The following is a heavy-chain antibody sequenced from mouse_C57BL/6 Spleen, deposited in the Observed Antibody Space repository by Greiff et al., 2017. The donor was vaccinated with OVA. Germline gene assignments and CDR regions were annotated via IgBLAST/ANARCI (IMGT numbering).Heavy chain of an antibody. CDR2: IYPSDSET. D-gene: IGHD1-1*01. J-gene: IGHJ2*01. CDR3: ARGGTTVVDY. CDR1: GYTFTSYW. V-gene: IGHV1-61*01. Sequence: VKLQQPGAELVRPGSSVKLSCKASGYTFTSYWMDWVKQRPGQGLEWIGNIYPSDSETHYNQKFKDKATLTVDKSSSTAYMQLSSLTSEDSAVYYCARGGTTVVDYWGQGTTLTVSS.